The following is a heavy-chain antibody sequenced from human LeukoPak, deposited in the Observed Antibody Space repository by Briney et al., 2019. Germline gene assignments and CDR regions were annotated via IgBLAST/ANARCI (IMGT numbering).Heavy chain of an antibody. Sequence: GGSLRLSCAASGFTFSSYSMNWVRQAPGKGLEWVSSIGSSSSYIYYADSVKGRFTISRDNAKSSLYLQMNSLRAEDTAVYYCARVKKRSYSYYYGMDVWGQGTTVTVSS. V-gene: IGHV3-21*01. D-gene: IGHD1-26*01. J-gene: IGHJ6*02. CDR1: GFTFSSYS. CDR3: ARVKKRSYSYYYGMDV. CDR2: IGSSSSYI.